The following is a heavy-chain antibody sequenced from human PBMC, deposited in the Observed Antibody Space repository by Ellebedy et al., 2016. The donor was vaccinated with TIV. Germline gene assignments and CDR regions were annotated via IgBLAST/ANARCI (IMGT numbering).Heavy chain of an antibody. J-gene: IGHJ5*02. CDR1: GFTFSSYG. CDR3: ARDGSGRFGELLSGWFDP. Sequence: PGGSLRLSCAASGFTFSSYGMHWVRQAPGKGLEWVAVIWYDGSNKYYADPVKGRFTISRDNSKNTLYLQMNSLRAEDTAVYYCARDGSGRFGELLSGWFDPWGQGTLVTVSS. V-gene: IGHV3-33*01. D-gene: IGHD3-10*01. CDR2: IWYDGSNK.